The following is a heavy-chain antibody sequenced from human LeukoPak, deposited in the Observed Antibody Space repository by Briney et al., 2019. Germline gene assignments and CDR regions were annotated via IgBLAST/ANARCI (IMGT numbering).Heavy chain of an antibody. D-gene: IGHD3-22*01. CDR3: AKESRYYDTRGYYPPFFDY. CDR1: GFTFSSYW. CDR2: INSDGSST. J-gene: IGHJ4*02. V-gene: IGHV3-74*01. Sequence: GGSLRLSCAASGFTFSSYWMHWVRQAPGKGLVWVSRINSDGSSTSYADSVKGRFTISRDNAKNTLYLQMNSLRAEDTAVYYCAKESRYYDTRGYYPPFFDYWGQGTLVTVSS.